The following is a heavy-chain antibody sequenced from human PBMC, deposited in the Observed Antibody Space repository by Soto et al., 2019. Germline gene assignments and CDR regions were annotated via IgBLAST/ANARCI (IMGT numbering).Heavy chain of an antibody. CDR1: GGTFSSYA. CDR3: ARARITMIVVRGGSGDAFDI. D-gene: IGHD3-22*01. CDR2: IIPIFGTA. V-gene: IGHV1-69*13. Sequence: SVKVSCKASGGTFSSYAISWVRQAPGQGLEWMGGIIPIFGTANYAQKFQGRVTITADESTSTAYMELSSLRSEDTAVYYCARARITMIVVRGGSGDAFDIWGQGTMVTVSS. J-gene: IGHJ3*02.